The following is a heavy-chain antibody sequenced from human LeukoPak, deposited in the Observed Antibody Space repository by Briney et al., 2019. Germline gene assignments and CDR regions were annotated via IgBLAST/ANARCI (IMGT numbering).Heavy chain of an antibody. V-gene: IGHV3-21*01. CDR2: ISSSSSYI. CDR1: GFTFSSYS. Sequence: PGGSLRLSCAASGFTFSSYSMNWVRQAPGKGLEWVSSISSSSSYIYYADSVKGRFTISRDNAKNPLYLQMNSLRAEDTAVYYCAREFGREYSGYEAASYWGQGTLVTVSS. J-gene: IGHJ4*02. D-gene: IGHD5-12*01. CDR3: AREFGREYSGYEAASY.